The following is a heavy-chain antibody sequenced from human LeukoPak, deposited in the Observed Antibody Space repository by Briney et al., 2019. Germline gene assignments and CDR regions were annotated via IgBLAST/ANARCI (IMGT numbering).Heavy chain of an antibody. J-gene: IGHJ6*02. D-gene: IGHD4-23*01. Sequence: GASVTVSCKASEGTFSSYAISWVRQAPGQGLEWMGQIIPMLGKASYAQRFQGRVTLTADESTSTAYMELSSLRSEDTAVYYCARESLPYGGNSFGHYYGMDVWGQGTTVTVSS. CDR3: ARESLPYGGNSFGHYYGMDV. CDR1: EGTFSSYA. CDR2: IIPMLGKA. V-gene: IGHV1-69*01.